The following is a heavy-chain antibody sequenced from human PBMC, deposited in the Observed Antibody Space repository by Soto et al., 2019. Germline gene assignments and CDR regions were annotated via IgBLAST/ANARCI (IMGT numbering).Heavy chain of an antibody. CDR3: AREYDCTNGVCYQTFDY. D-gene: IGHD2-8*01. Sequence: GSLRLSCAASGFTFSSYNMNWVRHSPGKWLEWVSYISSSSSTIYYADSVKGRFTISRDNAKNSLYLQMNSLRDEDTAVYYCAREYDCTNGVCYQTFDYWGQGTLVTVSS. CDR2: ISSSSSTI. V-gene: IGHV3-48*02. CDR1: GFTFSSYN. J-gene: IGHJ4*02.